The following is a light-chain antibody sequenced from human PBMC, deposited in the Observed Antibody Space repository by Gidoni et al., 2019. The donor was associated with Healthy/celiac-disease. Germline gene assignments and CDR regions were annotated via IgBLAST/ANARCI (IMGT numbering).Light chain of an antibody. CDR2: GNS. J-gene: IGLJ2*01. CDR3: QSYDSSLSGYVV. V-gene: IGLV1-40*01. Sequence: QSVLTQPPSVSGAPGQRGTISRTGSSSNIVAGYDVHWDQQFPGTAPKLLIYGNSNRPSGVPARFSGSNSGTSASLAITGLQSEDEVDYYCQSYDSSLSGYVVFGGGTKLTVL. CDR1: SSNIVAGYD.